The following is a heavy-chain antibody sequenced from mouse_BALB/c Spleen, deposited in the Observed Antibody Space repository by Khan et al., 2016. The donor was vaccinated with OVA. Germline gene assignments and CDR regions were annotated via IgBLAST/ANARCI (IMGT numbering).Heavy chain of an antibody. CDR3: TRSGLNSWFAY. V-gene: IGHV1S135*01. D-gene: IGHD1-3*01. J-gene: IGHJ3*01. CDR1: GYSFTSYY. Sequence: VQLQQSGPELMKPGASVKISCKASGYSFTSYYMHWVKQSHGKSLEWIGYIDPFNGGTNYNQKFKGKATLTVDKSSSTAYIHISTLTSEDSAVYYCTRSGLNSWFAYWGQGTLVTVSA. CDR2: IDPFNGGT.